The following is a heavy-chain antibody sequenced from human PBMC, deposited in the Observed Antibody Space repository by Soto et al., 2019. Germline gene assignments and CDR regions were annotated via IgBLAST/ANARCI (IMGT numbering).Heavy chain of an antibody. J-gene: IGHJ5*02. CDR3: ARVPFSSFGVADPPVGWFDP. Sequence: QVHLQESGPGLVKPSQTLSLTCTVSGGFVNSVNNYWSWIRQPPGKGLEWLGYIFYTGSPYYNPSRRSRITTSIDTSKNRFSLKLTSVTAADPAVYYCARVPFSSFGVADPPVGWFDPWGQGTLVTVSS. D-gene: IGHD3-3*01. CDR1: GGFVNSVNNY. V-gene: IGHV4-30-4*01. CDR2: IFYTGSP.